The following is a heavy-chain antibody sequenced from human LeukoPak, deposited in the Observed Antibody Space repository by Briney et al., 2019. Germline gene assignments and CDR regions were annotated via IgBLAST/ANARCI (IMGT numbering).Heavy chain of an antibody. CDR1: GFTFDNHA. J-gene: IGHJ4*02. Sequence: GRSLRLSCAASGFTFDNHAMHWVRQVPGRGLEWVSGINENSATTAYADSIEGRFTISRDNAKNSLYLQMNSLRTEDTAFYYCARRTVTTSSRGPFDSWGQGTLVTVPS. D-gene: IGHD4-17*01. CDR2: INENSATT. CDR3: ARRTVTTSSRGPFDS. V-gene: IGHV3-9*01.